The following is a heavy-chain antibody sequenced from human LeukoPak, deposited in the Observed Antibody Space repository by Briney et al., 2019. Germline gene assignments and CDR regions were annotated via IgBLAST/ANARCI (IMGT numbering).Heavy chain of an antibody. CDR2: IYHSGNT. CDR3: ARARNEILAGYYSFDF. D-gene: IGHD3-9*01. Sequence: SGTLSLTCTVSGGSISSNNWWSWVRLRPGKGLEWIGEIYHSGNTNYNPSLKSRVTISGDKSKNQFSLRLSSVTAADTAVYYCARARNEILAGYYSFDFWGQGNLVTVSP. CDR1: GGSISSNNW. V-gene: IGHV4-4*02. J-gene: IGHJ4*02.